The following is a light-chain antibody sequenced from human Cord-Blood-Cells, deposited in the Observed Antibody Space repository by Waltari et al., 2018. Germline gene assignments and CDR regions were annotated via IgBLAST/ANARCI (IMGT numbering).Light chain of an antibody. CDR3: SSYTSSSTLV. J-gene: IGLJ1*01. Sequence: QSALTQPASVSGSPGQSITISCTGTSSDVGGYTYVSWYQQHPGKAPKLMIYEVSNRPSGVSNRFSGSKSGNTASLTISGLRAEDEADYYCSSYTSSSTLVFGTGTKVTVL. CDR2: EVS. V-gene: IGLV2-14*01. CDR1: SSDVGGYTY.